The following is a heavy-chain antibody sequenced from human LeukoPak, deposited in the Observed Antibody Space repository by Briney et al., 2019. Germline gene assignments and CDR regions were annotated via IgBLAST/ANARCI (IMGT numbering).Heavy chain of an antibody. V-gene: IGHV1-8*01. D-gene: IGHD3-22*01. CDR2: MNTKSGNT. Sequence: ASVKVSCKASGYTFTSYDISWVRQATGQGLEWMGWMNTKSGNTGYAQKFQGRGTMTRNTAISTAYMELSSLRSEDTAVYYCARVGKRYYDSSGYYYVYWGQGTLVTVSS. J-gene: IGHJ4*02. CDR1: GYTFTSYD. CDR3: ARVGKRYYDSSGYYYVY.